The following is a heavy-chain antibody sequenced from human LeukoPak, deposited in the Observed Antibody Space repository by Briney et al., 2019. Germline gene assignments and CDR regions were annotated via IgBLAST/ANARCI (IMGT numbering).Heavy chain of an antibody. D-gene: IGHD4-23*01. J-gene: IGHJ4*01. CDR3: ARGPGSTGGAYVGDY. Sequence: PGGSLRLSCAASGFTFSSYAMHWVRQAPGKGLEWVAVISYDGSNKYYADSVKGRFSISRDNARNTLYLQMNSLRVEDTAVYYCARGPGSTGGAYVGDYWGHGTLVTVSS. CDR1: GFTFSSYA. V-gene: IGHV3-30-3*01. CDR2: ISYDGSNK.